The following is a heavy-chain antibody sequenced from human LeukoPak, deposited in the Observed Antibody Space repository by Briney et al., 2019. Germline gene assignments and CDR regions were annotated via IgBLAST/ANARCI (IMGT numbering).Heavy chain of an antibody. V-gene: IGHV3-21*01. Sequence: TGGSLRLSCAASGFTFSSYSMNWVRQAPGKGLEWVSSISSSSSYIYYADSVKGRFIISRDNAKNSLYLQMNSLRAEDTAVYYCAKDQWDYYDSSGSPGAFDIWGQGTMVTVSS. D-gene: IGHD3-22*01. CDR1: GFTFSSYS. CDR3: AKDQWDYYDSSGSPGAFDI. CDR2: ISSSSSYI. J-gene: IGHJ3*02.